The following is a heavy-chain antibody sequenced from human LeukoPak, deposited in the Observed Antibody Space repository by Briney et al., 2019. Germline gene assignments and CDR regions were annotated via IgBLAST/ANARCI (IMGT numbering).Heavy chain of an antibody. V-gene: IGHV3-15*01. CDR3: TTVYCSSTSCAMSGNY. Sequence: GGSLRLSCAASGFTFTNAWMRWVRQAPGKGLEWVGRIKSKTEGETADYAAPVKGRFTISRDDSKNTLYLHMNSLKTEDTAVYYCTTVYCSSTSCAMSGNYWGQGTLVTVSS. CDR2: IKSKTEGETA. J-gene: IGHJ4*02. D-gene: IGHD2-2*01. CDR1: GFTFTNAW.